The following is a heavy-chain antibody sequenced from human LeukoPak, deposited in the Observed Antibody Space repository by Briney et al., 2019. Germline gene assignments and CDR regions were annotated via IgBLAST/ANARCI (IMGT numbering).Heavy chain of an antibody. CDR3: ARSYNWFDP. CDR2: TYYRSKWYN. Sequence: QTLSLTCALSGDSVSSNSAVWNWLRQSPSRGLEWLGRTYYRSKWYNDYAVSVKSRITINPDTSMNQFSLQLNSVTPEDTAVYYCARSYNWFDPWGQGTLVTVSS. J-gene: IGHJ5*02. D-gene: IGHD3-16*01. V-gene: IGHV6-1*01. CDR1: GDSVSSNSAV.